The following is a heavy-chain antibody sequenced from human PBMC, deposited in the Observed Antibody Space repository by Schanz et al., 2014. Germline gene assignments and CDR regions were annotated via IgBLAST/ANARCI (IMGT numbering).Heavy chain of an antibody. CDR1: GFTFSGFW. J-gene: IGHJ4*02. Sequence: EVQLAESGGGLVQPGGSLRLSCAASGFTFSGFWMTWVRQARGKGLEWVSALSEGGGGTHYADSVRGRFTISRDNSKTTVYLQMNSLRAEDTAVYYCAKDAENTAMITDYFDYWGQGTLVTVSS. D-gene: IGHD5-18*01. CDR2: LSEGGGGT. V-gene: IGHV3-23*04. CDR3: AKDAENTAMITDYFDY.